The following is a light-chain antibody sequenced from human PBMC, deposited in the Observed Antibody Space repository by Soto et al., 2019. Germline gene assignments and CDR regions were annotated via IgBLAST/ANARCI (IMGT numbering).Light chain of an antibody. CDR2: GNS. V-gene: IGLV1-40*01. CDR1: SSNIGAGYD. Sequence: VVTQPPSVSGAPGQRVTISCTGSSSNIGAGYDVHWYQQPPGTAPKLLIYGNSNRPSGVPDRFSGSKSGTSASLAITGLQAEDEADYYCQSYDSSLSGWVFGGGTQLTVL. CDR3: QSYDSSLSGWV. J-gene: IGLJ3*02.